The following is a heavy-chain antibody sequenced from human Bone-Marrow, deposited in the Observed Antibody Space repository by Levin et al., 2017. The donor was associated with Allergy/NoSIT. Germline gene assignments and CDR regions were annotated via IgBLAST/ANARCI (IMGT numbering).Heavy chain of an antibody. Sequence: AASVKVSCKASGDTFSGYYMHWVRQAPGQGLEWMGRINPHNGGTKYAQKFQGRVTMTWVTSISTAYLELTRLTSDDTAVYYCARVAPAASTPYFMDVWGKGTTVTVSS. CDR1: GDTFSGYY. CDR3: ARVAPAASTPYFMDV. V-gene: IGHV1-2*06. J-gene: IGHJ6*03. CDR2: INPHNGGT. D-gene: IGHD2-2*01.